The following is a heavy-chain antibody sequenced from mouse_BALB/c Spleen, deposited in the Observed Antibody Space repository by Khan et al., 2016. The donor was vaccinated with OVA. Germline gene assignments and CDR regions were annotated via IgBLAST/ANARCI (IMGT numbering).Heavy chain of an antibody. Sequence: QVQLKESGAELARPGASVKMSCKASGYTFTSHTMHWVKQRPGQGLEWIGYINPRSGYTQYNQKFNDKATLTADISSSTAYMQLSSLTSEDSAVYYCARRMTEYALDYWSQGTSVTVSS. V-gene: IGHV1-4*01. CDR2: INPRSGYT. J-gene: IGHJ4*01. CDR3: ARRMTEYALDY. D-gene: IGHD2-10*02. CDR1: GYTFTSHT.